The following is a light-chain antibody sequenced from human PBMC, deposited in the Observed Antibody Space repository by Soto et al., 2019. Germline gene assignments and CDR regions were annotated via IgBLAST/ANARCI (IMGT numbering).Light chain of an antibody. CDR1: QSVSSSY. CDR3: KHYGGPFT. J-gene: IGKJ3*01. V-gene: IGKV3-20*01. CDR2: AAY. Sequence: EIVLTQSPGTLSLSPGESATLSCRASQSVSSSYLAWYQQKPGQAPRLLISAAYSRASGIPGRFSGSGSGTDFTLTIRRLEPEGFAVYYCKHYGGPFTFGPGTKVDIK.